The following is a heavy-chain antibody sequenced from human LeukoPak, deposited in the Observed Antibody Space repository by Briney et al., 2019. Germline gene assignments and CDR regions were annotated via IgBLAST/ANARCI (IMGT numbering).Heavy chain of an antibody. CDR3: AREAIVVVPSPTPAGFDP. D-gene: IGHD2-2*01. V-gene: IGHV4-34*01. Sequence: SETLSLTCAVYGGSFSGYYWSWIRQPPGKGLEWIGEINHSGSTNYNPSLKSRVTISVDTSKNQFSLKLSSVTAADTAVYYCAREAIVVVPSPTPAGFDPWGQGTLVTVSS. J-gene: IGHJ5*02. CDR1: GGSFSGYY. CDR2: INHSGST.